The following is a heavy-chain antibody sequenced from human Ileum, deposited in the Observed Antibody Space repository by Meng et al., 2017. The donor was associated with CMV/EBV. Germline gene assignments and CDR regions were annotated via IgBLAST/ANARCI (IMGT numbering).Heavy chain of an antibody. V-gene: IGHV1-46*04. J-gene: IGHJ4*02. CDR3: ARGARTSTQQWHSRYFPCDY. CDR1: SYE. D-gene: IGHD6-19*01. Sequence: SYELSGVRQGRGRGPEWLGVIEPGDESTSGRQNWEGRDRMNRDEYTRTVYMELSSLRSDDTAVYYCARGARTSTQQWHSRYFPCDYWGQGTLVTVSS. CDR2: IEPGDEST.